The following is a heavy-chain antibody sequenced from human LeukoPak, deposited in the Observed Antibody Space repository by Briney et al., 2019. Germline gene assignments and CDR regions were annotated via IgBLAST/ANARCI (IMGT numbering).Heavy chain of an antibody. CDR3: ARVWYWLKNYYGMDV. V-gene: IGHV4-34*01. CDR1: GGSFSGYY. Sequence: SETLSLTCAVYGGSFSGYYWNWIRQPPGKGLEWIGGINRSGSTNYNPPLKSRVTLSVDTPKNQFFLKLRSVTAADNAVYFSARVWYWLKNYYGMDVWGQGTTVTVSS. J-gene: IGHJ6*02. CDR2: INRSGST. D-gene: IGHD2-15*01.